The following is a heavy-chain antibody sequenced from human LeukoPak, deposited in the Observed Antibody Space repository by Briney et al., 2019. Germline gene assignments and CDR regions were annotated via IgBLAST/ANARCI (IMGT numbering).Heavy chain of an antibody. V-gene: IGHV3-15*01. D-gene: IGHD6-19*01. Sequence: GGSLRLSCAASGITFSNAWMTWVRQAPGKGLEWVGRIYRNSNGETTDYGAPVKGRFTMSRDDSKNTLYLQMNSLKTEDTAVYYCTTYSGGSCPFWGQGTLVTVSS. J-gene: IGHJ4*02. CDR1: GITFSNAW. CDR2: IYRNSNGETT. CDR3: TTYSGGSCPF.